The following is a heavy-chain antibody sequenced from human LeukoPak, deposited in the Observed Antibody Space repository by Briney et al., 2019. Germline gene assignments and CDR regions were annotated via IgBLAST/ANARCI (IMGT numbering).Heavy chain of an antibody. CDR2: IYYSESA. V-gene: IGHV4-59*08. D-gene: IGHD6-6*01. CDR1: GDSVSSYY. J-gene: IGHJ4*02. Sequence: SETLSLTCTVSGDSVSSYYWSWIRQPPGKRLEWIGCIYYSESATYNPSLKSRVTISLDTSKNQFSLKLSSVTAADTAVYYCAGGGDSSSSWYYFDYWGQGTLVTVSS. CDR3: AGGGDSSSSWYYFDY.